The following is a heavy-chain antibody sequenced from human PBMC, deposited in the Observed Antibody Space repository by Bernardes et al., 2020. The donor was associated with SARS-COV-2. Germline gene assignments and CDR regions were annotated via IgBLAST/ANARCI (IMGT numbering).Heavy chain of an antibody. V-gene: IGHV4-59*01. CDR3: ARASVHTIFGVVTYFDY. CDR2: IYYSGST. Sequence: SETLSLTRTVSGGSISSSYWSWIRQPPGKGLEWIGYIYYSGSTNYNPSLKSRVTISVDTSKNQFSLKLSSVTAADTAVYYCARASVHTIFGVVTYFDYWGQGTLVTVSS. CDR1: GGSISSSY. D-gene: IGHD3-3*01. J-gene: IGHJ4*02.